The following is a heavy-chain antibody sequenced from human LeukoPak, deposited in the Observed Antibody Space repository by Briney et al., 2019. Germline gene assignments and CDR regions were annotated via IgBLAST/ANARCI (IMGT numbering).Heavy chain of an antibody. Sequence: GSLRLSCAASGFTFSSYSMNWVRQAPGKGLEWVSSISSSSSYIYYADSVKGRFTISRDNAKNSLYLQMNSLRAEDTAVYYCARWNYGGNSYYFDYWGQGTLVTVSS. J-gene: IGHJ4*02. CDR2: ISSSSSYI. CDR1: GFTFSSYS. D-gene: IGHD4-23*01. CDR3: ARWNYGGNSYYFDY. V-gene: IGHV3-21*01.